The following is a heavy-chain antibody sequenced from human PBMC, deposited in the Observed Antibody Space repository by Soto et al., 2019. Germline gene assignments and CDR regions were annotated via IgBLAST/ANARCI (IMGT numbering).Heavy chain of an antibody. CDR2: LIPIFGTA. CDR3: AREGGGNYRGYYYYYYGMEV. V-gene: IGHV1-69*01. J-gene: IGHJ6*02. Sequence: QVQLVQSGAEVKKPGSSVKVSCKASGGTFSSYAISWVRQAPGQGLEWMGGLIPIFGTANYAQKFQGRVTITADEPTSTADMELSSLRSEDTAVYYCAREGGGNYRGYYYYYYGMEVWGQGTTVTVSS. CDR1: GGTFSSYA. D-gene: IGHD4-4*01.